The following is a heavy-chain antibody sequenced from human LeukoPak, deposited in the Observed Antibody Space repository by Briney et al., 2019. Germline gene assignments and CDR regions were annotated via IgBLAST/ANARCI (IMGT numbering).Heavy chain of an antibody. CDR2: ISYDGSNK. J-gene: IGHJ5*02. V-gene: IGHV3-30*04. CDR3: ARGYCSGGSCRFDP. D-gene: IGHD2-15*01. CDR1: GFTFSSYA. Sequence: GGSLRLSCAASGFTFSSYAMHWVRQAPGKGLEWVAVISYDGSNKYYADSVKGRFTISRDNSKNTLYLQMNSLRAEDTAVYYCARGYCSGGSCRFDPWGQGTLVTVSS.